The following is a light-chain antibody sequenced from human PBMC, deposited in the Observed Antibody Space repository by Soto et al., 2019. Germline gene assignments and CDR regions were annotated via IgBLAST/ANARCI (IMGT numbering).Light chain of an antibody. CDR2: GAS. CDR1: HSVHGS. V-gene: IGKV3-15*01. Sequence: EIVMTRSPATLSVSPGERATLSCRASHSVHGSLAWYQQKPGQAPRLLIFGASTRATGIPARFSGSGSGTEFTLAISSLQSEDSALYYCQQYNSWPPITFGQGTRLEIK. CDR3: QQYNSWPPIT. J-gene: IGKJ5*01.